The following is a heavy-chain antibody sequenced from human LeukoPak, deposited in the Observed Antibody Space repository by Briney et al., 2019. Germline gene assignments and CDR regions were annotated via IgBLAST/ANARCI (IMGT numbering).Heavy chain of an antibody. CDR2: ISGSGGST. CDR3: AKGWVTDRNYCDS. V-gene: IGHV3-23*01. J-gene: IGHJ4*02. D-gene: IGHD5-18*01. CDR1: GFTFSTYA. Sequence: GGSLRLSCAASGFTFSTYAMTWVRQAPGKGLEWVSTISGSGGSTYYADSVRGRFTISRDNSKNTLNLQMNSLRAEDTAVYYCAKGWVTDRNYCDSWGQGTLVIVSS.